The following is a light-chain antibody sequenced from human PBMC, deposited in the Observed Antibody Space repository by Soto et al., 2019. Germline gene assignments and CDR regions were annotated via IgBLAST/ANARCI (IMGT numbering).Light chain of an antibody. V-gene: IGKV1-5*03. CDR2: EAS. Sequence: IQMTQSPSTLSASVGDRVTITCRASQKINTWVAWYQQRPGKAPKLLIYEASSLEPGVPSRFGGSGSGTDFTLTISTLQPDDLATYYCQQYEIYPLTFGGGTQVA. J-gene: IGKJ4*01. CDR3: QQYEIYPLT. CDR1: QKINTW.